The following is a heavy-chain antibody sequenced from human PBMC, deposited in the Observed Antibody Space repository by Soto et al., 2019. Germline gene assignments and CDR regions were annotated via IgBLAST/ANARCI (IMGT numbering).Heavy chain of an antibody. CDR1: GYTFTGYY. J-gene: IGHJ4*02. D-gene: IGHD6-19*01. V-gene: IGHV1-2*04. Sequence: VSVKVSCKASGYTFTGYYMHWVRQAPGQGLEWMGWINPNSGGTNYAQKFQGWVTMTRDTSISTAYMELSRLRSDDTAVYYCATGGDSSGWYLFDYWGQGTLVTVSS. CDR3: ATGGDSSGWYLFDY. CDR2: INPNSGGT.